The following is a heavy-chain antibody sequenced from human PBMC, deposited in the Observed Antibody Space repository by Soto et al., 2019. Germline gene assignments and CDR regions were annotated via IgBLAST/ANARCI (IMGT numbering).Heavy chain of an antibody. J-gene: IGHJ2*01. CDR1: GGPISSSSYY. CDR2: IYYTGYT. CDR3: ARSAIATHWFFDL. V-gene: IGHV4-39*01. Sequence: SETLSLTCSVSGGPISSSSYYWGWIRQAPGKGLEWLATIYYTGYTYHNPSLKSHVTISVDTSKDQFSLELTSVTAADTALYYCARSAIATHWFFDLWGRGTLVTVSS. D-gene: IGHD5-18*01.